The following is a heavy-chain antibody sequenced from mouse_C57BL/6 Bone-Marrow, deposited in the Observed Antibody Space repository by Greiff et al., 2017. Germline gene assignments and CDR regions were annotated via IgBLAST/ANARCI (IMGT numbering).Heavy chain of an antibody. D-gene: IGHD2-4*01. J-gene: IGHJ2*01. CDR3: ARDYDYSYYFDY. CDR2: LYPGSGNT. CDR1: GYTFTDYY. V-gene: IGHV1-76*01. Sequence: QVQLQQSWAELVRPGASVKLSCKASGYTFTDYYINWVKQRPVQGLAWIARLYPGSGNTYYNVQFKGTATLTAAKSSSTAYMQLSSLTSEDSAVYFCARDYDYSYYFDYWGKGTTLTVSS.